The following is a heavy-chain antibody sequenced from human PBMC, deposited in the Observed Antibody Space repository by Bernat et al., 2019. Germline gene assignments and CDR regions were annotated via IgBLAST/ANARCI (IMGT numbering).Heavy chain of an antibody. V-gene: IGHV3-15*07. J-gene: IGHJ4*02. CDR1: GFTFSNAR. CDR2: IKSKTDGGTT. D-gene: IGHD3-10*01. CDR3: TTRVPYGSGSYRVDY. Sequence: EVQLVESGGGLVKPGGSLRLSCAASGFTFSNARMNWVRQAPGKGLEWVGRIKSKTDGGTTDYAAPVKGRFTISRDDSKNTLYLQMNSLKTEDTAVYYCTTRVPYGSGSYRVDYWGQGTLVTVSS.